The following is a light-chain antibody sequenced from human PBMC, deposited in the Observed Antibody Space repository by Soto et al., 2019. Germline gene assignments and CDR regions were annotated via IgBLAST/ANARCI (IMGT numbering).Light chain of an antibody. J-gene: IGLJ3*02. CDR1: SSDVGGYNY. CDR3: SSYTSSSTRV. V-gene: IGLV2-14*01. CDR2: DVT. Sequence: QSALARPASVSGSRGQSITISCTGTSSDVGGYNYVSWYQQRPGEAPQLMIYDVTNRPSGVSNRFSGSKSGNTASLTISGLQAEDEADYFCSSYTSSSTRVFGGGTKLTVL.